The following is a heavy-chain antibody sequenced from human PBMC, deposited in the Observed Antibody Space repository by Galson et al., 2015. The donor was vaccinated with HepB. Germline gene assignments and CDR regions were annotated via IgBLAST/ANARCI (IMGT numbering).Heavy chain of an antibody. CDR1: GFTFSSYA. J-gene: IGHJ4*02. Sequence: SLRLSCAASGFTFSSYAMHWVRQAPGKGLEWVAVISYDGSNKYYADSVKGRFTISRDNSKNTLYLQMNSLRAEDTAVYYCARDSGVVTAPGTFDYWGQGTLVTVSS. CDR2: ISYDGSNK. D-gene: IGHD2-21*02. CDR3: ARDSGVVTAPGTFDY. V-gene: IGHV3-30-3*01.